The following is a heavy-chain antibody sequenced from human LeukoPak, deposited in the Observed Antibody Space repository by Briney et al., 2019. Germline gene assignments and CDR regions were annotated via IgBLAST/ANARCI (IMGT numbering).Heavy chain of an antibody. Sequence: SVKVSCKASGGTFSSYAISLVRQAPGQGLEWMGRIIPILGIANYAQKFQGRVAITADKSTSTAYMELSSLRSEDTAVYYCAKHSEYYYDSSGTRFDYWGQGTLVTVSS. D-gene: IGHD3-22*01. CDR2: IIPILGIA. V-gene: IGHV1-69*04. J-gene: IGHJ4*02. CDR3: AKHSEYYYDSSGTRFDY. CDR1: GGTFSSYA.